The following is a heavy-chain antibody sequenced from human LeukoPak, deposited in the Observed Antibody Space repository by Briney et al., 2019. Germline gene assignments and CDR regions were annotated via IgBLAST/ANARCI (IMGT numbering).Heavy chain of an antibody. CDR3: ARQDYYYYGMDV. CDR1: GGSISSGGYF. J-gene: IGHJ6*02. Sequence: PSQTLSLTCTVSGGSISSGGYFWSWIRQHPGKGLEWVGYISNSESTYYNPSLKSRVTISVDTSKNQFSLSLSSVTAADTAVYYCARQDYYYYGMDVWGQGTTVIVSS. V-gene: IGHV4-31*03. CDR2: ISNSEST.